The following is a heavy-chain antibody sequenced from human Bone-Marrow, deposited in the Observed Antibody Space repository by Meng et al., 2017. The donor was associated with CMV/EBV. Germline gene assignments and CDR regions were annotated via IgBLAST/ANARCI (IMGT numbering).Heavy chain of an antibody. D-gene: IGHD6-6*01. CDR3: ARLDYSTSSCGH. J-gene: IGHJ4*02. Sequence: ASVKVSCKASGYTFTGYYMHWVRQAPGQGLEWMGWINPNSGGTNYAQKFQGRVTMTADTSTTTAYMKLRSLRSDDTAVYYCARLDYSTSSCGHWGQGTLVTVSS. CDR2: INPNSGGT. V-gene: IGHV1-2*02. CDR1: GYTFTGYY.